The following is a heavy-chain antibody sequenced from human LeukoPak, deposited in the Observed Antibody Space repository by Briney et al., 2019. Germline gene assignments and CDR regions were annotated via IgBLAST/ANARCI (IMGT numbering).Heavy chain of an antibody. V-gene: IGHV4-61*02. CDR1: GNSISSGDNY. Sequence: SETLSLTCTVSGNSISSGDNYWSWIRQPAGKGLEWIGRIYTSGSTNYNPSLKSRVTISGNTSKNQFSLRLSSVTAADTAVYYCARASYSYDINGWVPFDYWGQGTLVTVSS. CDR2: IYTSGST. D-gene: IGHD3-22*01. J-gene: IGHJ4*02. CDR3: ARASYSYDINGWVPFDY.